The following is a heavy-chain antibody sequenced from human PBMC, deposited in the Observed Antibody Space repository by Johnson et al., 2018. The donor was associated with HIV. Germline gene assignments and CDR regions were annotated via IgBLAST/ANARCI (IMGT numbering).Heavy chain of an antibody. CDR2: INWNGGST. Sequence: VQLVESGGGVVQPGGSLRLSCAASGFSFSDYYMTWIRQAPGKGLEWVSGINWNGGSTGYADSVKGRFTISRDNAKNSLYLQMNSLRAEDTALYYCARDRTGGAFDIWGQGTMVTVSS. D-gene: IGHD1-26*01. CDR3: ARDRTGGAFDI. J-gene: IGHJ3*02. V-gene: IGHV3-20*04. CDR1: GFSFSDYY.